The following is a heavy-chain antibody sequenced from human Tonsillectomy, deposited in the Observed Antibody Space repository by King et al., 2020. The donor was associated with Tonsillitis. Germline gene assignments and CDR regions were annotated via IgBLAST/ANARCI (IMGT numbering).Heavy chain of an antibody. D-gene: IGHD2-2*01. Sequence: VQLVESGGGVVQPGRSLRLSCAASGFTFSTYGMHWVRQAPGKGLEWVAVIWSDGNNKNYADSVKGRFTISRDNSKSTLYLQMNSLRAEDTAVFYCARAPPAAPRSHYYYGMDVWGQGTTVTVSS. CDR1: GFTFSTYG. J-gene: IGHJ6*02. CDR3: ARAPPAAPRSHYYYGMDV. V-gene: IGHV3-33*01. CDR2: IWSDGNNK.